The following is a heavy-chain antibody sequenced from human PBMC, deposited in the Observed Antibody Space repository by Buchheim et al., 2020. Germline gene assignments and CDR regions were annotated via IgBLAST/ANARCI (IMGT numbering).Heavy chain of an antibody. CDR3: AKDAGYYDSSGYPDY. Sequence: EVQLLESGGGLVQPGGSLRLSCAASGFTFSSYAMSWVRQAPGKGLEWVSAISGSGVGTYYADSVKGRFTFSRANPKTTLFLQMNSLRAEDTAVYYCAKDAGYYDSSGYPDYWGQGTL. J-gene: IGHJ4*02. D-gene: IGHD3-22*01. CDR1: GFTFSSYA. CDR2: ISGSGVGT. V-gene: IGHV3-23*01.